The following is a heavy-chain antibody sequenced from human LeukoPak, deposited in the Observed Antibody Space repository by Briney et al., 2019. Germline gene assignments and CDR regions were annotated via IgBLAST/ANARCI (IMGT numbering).Heavy chain of an antibody. CDR1: GFSFSDYN. J-gene: IGHJ3*02. V-gene: IGHV3-21*01. Sequence: GGSLRLSCAASGFSFSDYNMNWVRQAPGKALEWVSSITTSSTYIYYGDSVKGRFTISRDNAKNSLYLQMNSLRAEDTAVYYCAALGILSAFDKWGQGTMVTVSS. CDR2: ITTSSTYI. CDR3: AALGILSAFDK. D-gene: IGHD5-18*01.